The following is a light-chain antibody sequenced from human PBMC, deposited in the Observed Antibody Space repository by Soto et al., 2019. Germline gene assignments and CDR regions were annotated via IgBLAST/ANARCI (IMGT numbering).Light chain of an antibody. V-gene: IGKV3-20*01. J-gene: IGKJ4*01. CDR1: QSVSNRY. Sequence: EIVLTQSPGTLSLSPGERATLSCRASQSVSNRYLAWYHQKPGQAPRLLIYGASSRATGIPDRFSGSGSGTDFTLTISRLEPEDFAVYYCQQSGSSPLTFGGGTKVEIK. CDR2: GAS. CDR3: QQSGSSPLT.